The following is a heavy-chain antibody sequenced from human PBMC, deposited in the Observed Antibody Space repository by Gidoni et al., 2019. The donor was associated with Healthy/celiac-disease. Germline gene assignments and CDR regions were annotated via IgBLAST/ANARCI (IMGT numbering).Heavy chain of an antibody. V-gene: IGHV3-23*01. CDR2: ISGSGGST. CDR3: AKDREDSSGYYYSDPNYFDY. J-gene: IGHJ4*02. CDR1: GLPFISSA. D-gene: IGHD3-22*01. Sequence: EVQLLESAGGLVQPGGSLRLSCPASGLPFISSAMRWVRQAPGKGLEWGSAISGSGGSTYYADSVKGRFTISRDNSKNTLYLQMNSLRAEDTAVYYCAKDREDSSGYYYSDPNYFDYWGQGTLVTVSS.